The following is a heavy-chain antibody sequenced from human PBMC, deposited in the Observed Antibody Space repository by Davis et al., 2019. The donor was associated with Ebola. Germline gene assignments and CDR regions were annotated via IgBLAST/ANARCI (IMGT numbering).Heavy chain of an antibody. D-gene: IGHD4-17*01. CDR3: ARAPGAGDYLFYYYGMDV. CDR2: IKQDGSEK. V-gene: IGHV3-7*01. CDR1: GFTFSSYW. J-gene: IGHJ6*02. Sequence: GESLKISCAAPGFTFSSYWMSWVRQAPGKGLEWVANIKQDGSEKYYVDSVKGRFTISRDNAKNSLYLQMNSLRAEDTTVYYCARAPGAGDYLFYYYGMDVWGQGTTVTVSS.